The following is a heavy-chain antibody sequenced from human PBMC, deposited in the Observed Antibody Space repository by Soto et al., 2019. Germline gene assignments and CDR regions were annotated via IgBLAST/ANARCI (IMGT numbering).Heavy chain of an antibody. CDR2: ITSDGSPI. CDR3: AGGEMSTISFDY. V-gene: IGHV3-11*01. D-gene: IGHD1-1*01. CDR1: RFTFSDYY. J-gene: IGHJ4*02. Sequence: QVQLVESGGGLVKPGGSLRLSCAASRFTFSDYYMSWIRQAPGKGLEGVSYITSDGSPIYYADSVRGRFTISRDSAKNSVSQQMNSLRAEDTAMYYCAGGEMSTISFDYWGQGTLVTVSS.